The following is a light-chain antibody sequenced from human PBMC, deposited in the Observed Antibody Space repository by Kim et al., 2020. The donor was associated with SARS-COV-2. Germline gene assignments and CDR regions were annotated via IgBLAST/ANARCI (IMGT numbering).Light chain of an antibody. Sequence: GHDGPLPRSGGQANIGGDFVSREPAPARTTPQPRLFYKNKRPSGIPDRFSGSKSGTSATLGITGVQTGDEADYSCATWDFSLSAEVFGGGTQLTVL. CDR3: ATWDFSLSAEV. CDR1: QANIGGDF. J-gene: IGLJ3*02. V-gene: IGLV1-51*01. CDR2: YKN.